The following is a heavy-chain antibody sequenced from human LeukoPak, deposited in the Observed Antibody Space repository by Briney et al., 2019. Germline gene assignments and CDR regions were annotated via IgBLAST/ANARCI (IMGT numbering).Heavy chain of an antibody. CDR3: ATGTSYLVISSQEYYFDY. CDR2: FDPEDGET. Sequence: ASVKVSCKVSGYTLTELSMHWVRQAPGKGLEWMGGFDPEDGETIYAQKFQGRVTMTEDTFTDTAYMELSSLRSEDTAVYYCATGTSYLVISSQEYYFDYWGQGTLVTVSS. D-gene: IGHD2-21*01. V-gene: IGHV1-24*01. CDR1: GYTLTELS. J-gene: IGHJ4*02.